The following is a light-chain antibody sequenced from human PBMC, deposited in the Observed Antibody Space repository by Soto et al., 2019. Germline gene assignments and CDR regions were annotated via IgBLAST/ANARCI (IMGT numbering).Light chain of an antibody. V-gene: IGKV3-20*01. CDR3: QQYGSSPYT. CDR2: GAS. J-gene: IGKJ2*01. Sequence: EIVLTQSPGTLSLSPGERANLSCRASQSVSSSYLAWYQQKPGQAPRLLIYGASSRATGIPDRFSGSGSGTDFTLTISRLEPEDFAVYYCQQYGSSPYTFGQVTKLEIK. CDR1: QSVSSSY.